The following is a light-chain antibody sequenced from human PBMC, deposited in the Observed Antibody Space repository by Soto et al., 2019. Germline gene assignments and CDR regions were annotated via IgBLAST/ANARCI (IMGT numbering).Light chain of an antibody. CDR1: QSLLHITGETF. CDR2: EVS. Sequence: DVVMTQPPLSLSVAPGQPASISCKSSQSLLHITGETFLFWYLQKPGQSPQLLIYEVSTRVSGVPDRFRGSGSGTDFTLEISRVETDDVGIYYCMQSTQLPPTFGQGTRLEIK. CDR3: MQSTQLPPT. V-gene: IGKV2D-29*02. J-gene: IGKJ5*01.